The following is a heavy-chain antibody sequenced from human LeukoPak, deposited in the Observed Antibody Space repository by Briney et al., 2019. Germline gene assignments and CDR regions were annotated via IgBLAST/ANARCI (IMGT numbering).Heavy chain of an antibody. CDR3: PRGYVDTAMVEDY. CDR1: GYTFTGYY. CDR2: INPNSGGT. J-gene: IGHJ4*02. D-gene: IGHD5-18*01. Sequence: ASVKVSCKASGYTFTGYYMHWVRQAPGQGLEWMGRINPNSGGTNYAQKFQGRVTMTRDTSISTAYMELSRLRSDATAVYYCPRGYVDTAMVEDYWGQGTLVTVSS. V-gene: IGHV1-2*06.